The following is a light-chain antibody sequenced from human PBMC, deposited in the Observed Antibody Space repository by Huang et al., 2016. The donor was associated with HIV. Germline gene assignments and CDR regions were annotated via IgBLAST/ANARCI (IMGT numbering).Light chain of an antibody. CDR3: QQSFISPYS. CDR1: QTINSF. Sequence: DIQMTQSPSSLSASVGDGVTITCRASQTINSFLCWYQQKPGKAPHLLIYGASNLQGGVPARFSGGGSGTDYTLTISSRQPEDFATYYCQQSFISPYSFGQGTNLEV. J-gene: IGKJ2*03. CDR2: GAS. V-gene: IGKV1-39*01.